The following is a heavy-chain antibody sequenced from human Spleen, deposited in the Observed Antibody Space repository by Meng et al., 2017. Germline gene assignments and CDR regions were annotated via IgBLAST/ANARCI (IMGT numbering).Heavy chain of an antibody. D-gene: IGHD5-24*01. CDR3: ARDWDGYNYYDY. J-gene: IGHJ4*01. Sequence: SETLSLTCTVSGASINTGHYPWGWIRQPAGKGLEWIGRIYSSGNTHYNPSLKSRVTISIDTSKNQFSLKLSSVTAADTAVYYCARDWDGYNYYDYWGHGTLVTVSS. CDR1: GASINTGHYP. CDR2: IYSSGNT. V-gene: IGHV4-61*02.